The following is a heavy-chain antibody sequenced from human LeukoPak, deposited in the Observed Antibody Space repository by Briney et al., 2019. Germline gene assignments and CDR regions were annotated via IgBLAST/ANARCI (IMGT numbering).Heavy chain of an antibody. Sequence: SETLSLTCTVSGGSISSGGYYWSWIRQHPGKGLEWIGYIYHSGSTYYNPSLKSRVAISVDPSTNQFSLKLSSVTAADTAVYYCARGNGYSNQNWFDPWGQGTLVTVSS. V-gene: IGHV4-31*03. CDR3: ARGNGYSNQNWFDP. J-gene: IGHJ5*02. CDR1: GGSISSGGYY. CDR2: IYHSGST. D-gene: IGHD4-11*01.